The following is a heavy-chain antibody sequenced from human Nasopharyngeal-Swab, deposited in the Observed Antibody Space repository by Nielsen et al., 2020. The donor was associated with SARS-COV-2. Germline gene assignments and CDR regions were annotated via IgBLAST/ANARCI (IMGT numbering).Heavy chain of an antibody. D-gene: IGHD2-15*01. V-gene: IGHV1-3*01. CDR2: INAGNGNT. J-gene: IGHJ5*02. CDR3: ARDTGDCSGGSCYPGRFDP. Sequence: WVRQAPGQRLEWMGWINAGNGNTKYSQKFQGRVTITRDTSASTAYMELSSLRSEDTAVYYCARDTGDCSGGSCYPGRFDPWGQGTLVTLL.